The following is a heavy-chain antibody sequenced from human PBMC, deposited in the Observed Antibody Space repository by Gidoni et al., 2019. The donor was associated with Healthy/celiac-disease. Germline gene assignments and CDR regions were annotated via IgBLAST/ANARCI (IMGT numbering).Heavy chain of an antibody. Sequence: EVQLVESGGGLVKPGGYLRLSCAASGFTFRSYSMSWVRQAPGKGLGWVSTIRGSGGRTYYADSVKGRFTISRDNSKNTLYLQMNSLRAEDTAVYYCAKDVLRNYYDSSGYYFPFWDHWGQGTLVTVSS. D-gene: IGHD3-22*01. V-gene: IGHV3-23*04. CDR2: IRGSGGRT. CDR1: GFTFRSYS. J-gene: IGHJ4*02. CDR3: AKDVLRNYYDSSGYYFPFWDH.